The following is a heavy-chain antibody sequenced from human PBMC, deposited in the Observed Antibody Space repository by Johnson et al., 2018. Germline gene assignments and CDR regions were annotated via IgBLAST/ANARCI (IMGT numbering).Heavy chain of an antibody. J-gene: IGHJ1*01. D-gene: IGHD6-19*01. CDR1: GFTFSSYA. CDR3: APGGGIAVAGIQH. CDR2: ISSRGGST. V-gene: IGHV3-23*04. Sequence: VQLVQSGGGLVQPGGSLRLSCAASGFTFSSYAMSWVRQAPGKGLEWVSAISSRGGSTYYADAVKGRFTNSSNNYKKTLYLQMNSLSAVDTAVYYCAPGGGIAVAGIQHWGQGTLVTVSS.